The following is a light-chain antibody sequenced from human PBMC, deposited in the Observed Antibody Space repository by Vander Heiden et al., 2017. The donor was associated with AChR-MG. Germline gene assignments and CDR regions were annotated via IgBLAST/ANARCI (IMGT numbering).Light chain of an antibody. CDR2: EGS. V-gene: IGLV2-23*01. CDR1: SSDVGSSNL. CDR3: CSYAGSDTYV. J-gene: IGLJ1*01. Sequence: QSALTQPASVSGSPGQSITISCTGTSSDVGSSNLVSWYQQHPGKAPQLMIYEGSKRPSGVSNRFSGSKSGNTASLTISGLQAEDEADYYCCSYAGSDTYVFGTGTKVTVL.